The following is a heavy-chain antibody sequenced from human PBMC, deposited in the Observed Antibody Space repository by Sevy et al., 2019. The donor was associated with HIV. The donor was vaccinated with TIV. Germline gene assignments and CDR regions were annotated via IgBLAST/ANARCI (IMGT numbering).Heavy chain of an antibody. Sequence: GGSLRLSCAASGFTFSNYAMSWVRQAPGKGLEWVSGISAGSSNTNYGDSVKGRFTIARENSRNTLYLGMNSLGAEDTAVYCGAKGVLCGGWDGGGDYWGQGTLVTVSS. V-gene: IGHV3-23*01. CDR1: GFTFSNYA. J-gene: IGHJ4*02. CDR3: AKGVLCGGWDGGGDY. D-gene: IGHD6-19*01. CDR2: ISAGSSNT.